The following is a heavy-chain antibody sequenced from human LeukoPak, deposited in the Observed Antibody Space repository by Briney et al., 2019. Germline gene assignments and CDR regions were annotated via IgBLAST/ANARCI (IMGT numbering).Heavy chain of an antibody. D-gene: IGHD4-11*01. V-gene: IGHV3-33*06. CDR3: AKDAQRGFDYSNSLEY. CDR2: IWNDGTNK. Sequence: PGGSLRLSCAASGFTFSHYGMHWVRQAPGKGLEWVAVIWNDGTNKYYSDSVKGRFTIYRDDSQNRVYLQMNSLRADGTALYYCAKDAQRGFDYSNSLEYWGQGALVTVSS. CDR1: GFTFSHYG. J-gene: IGHJ4*02.